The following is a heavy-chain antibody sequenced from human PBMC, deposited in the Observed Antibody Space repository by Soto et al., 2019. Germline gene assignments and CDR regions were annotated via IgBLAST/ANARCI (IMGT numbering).Heavy chain of an antibody. D-gene: IGHD3-10*01. CDR1: GGSFSGYY. Sequence: PSETLSLTCAVYGGSFSGYYWSWIRQPPGKGLEWIGEINHSGSTYYNPSLKSRVTISVDTSKNQFSLKLSSVTAADTAVYYCARGRGVDIWGQGTMVTVSS. CDR3: ARGRGVDI. CDR2: INHSGST. V-gene: IGHV4-34*01. J-gene: IGHJ3*02.